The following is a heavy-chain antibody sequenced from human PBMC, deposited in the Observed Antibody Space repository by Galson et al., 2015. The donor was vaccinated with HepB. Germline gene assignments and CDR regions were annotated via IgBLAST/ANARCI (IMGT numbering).Heavy chain of an antibody. J-gene: IGHJ4*02. CDR3: ARFEDGEVGANDY. Sequence: QPPGKGLEWIGEINHSGSTNYNPSLKSRVTISVDTSKNQFSLKLSSVTAADTAVYYCARFEDGEVGANDYWGQGTLVTVSS. V-gene: IGHV4-34*01. D-gene: IGHD3-16*01. CDR2: INHSGST.